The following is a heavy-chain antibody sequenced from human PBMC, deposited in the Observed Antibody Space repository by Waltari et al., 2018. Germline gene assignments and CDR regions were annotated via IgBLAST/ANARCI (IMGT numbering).Heavy chain of an antibody. CDR2: IRSKAYGGTT. D-gene: IGHD3-3*01. CDR1: GFTFGDYA. V-gene: IGHV3-49*04. Sequence: EVQLVESGGGLVQPGRSLRLSCTASGFTFGDYAMSWVRQAPGKGLKWVGFIRSKAYGGTTEYAASVKGRFTISRDDSKSIAYLQMNSLKTEDTAVYYCTRDYDFWSGYYIWGQGTLVTVSS. CDR3: TRDYDFWSGYYI. J-gene: IGHJ4*02.